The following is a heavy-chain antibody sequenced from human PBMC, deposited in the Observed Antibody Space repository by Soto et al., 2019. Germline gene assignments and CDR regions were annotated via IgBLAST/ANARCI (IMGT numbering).Heavy chain of an antibody. CDR1: GGSISTYY. V-gene: IGHV4-59*01. Sequence: PSETLSLTCTVSGGSISTYYWSWIRQPPGKGLEWIGYFYYSGSTNYNPSLKSRVTISVDTSKNQFSLKLSSVTAADTAVYYCARGSSNWAYYFDFWGQGTLVTVSS. CDR2: FYYSGST. CDR3: ARGSSNWAYYFDF. J-gene: IGHJ4*02. D-gene: IGHD6-13*01.